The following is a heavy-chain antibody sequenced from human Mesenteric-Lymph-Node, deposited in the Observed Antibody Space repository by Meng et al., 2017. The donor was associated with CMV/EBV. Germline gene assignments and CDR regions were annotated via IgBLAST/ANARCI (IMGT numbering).Heavy chain of an antibody. CDR3: ARMGGSSWYGVATS. CDR1: GGSISSSSW. Sequence: VSGGSISSSSWWSWIRQPPGKGLEWIGEIYHSGSTNYNPSLKSRVTISVDKSKNQFSLKLSPVTAADTAVYYCARMGGSSWYGVATSWGQGTLVTVSS. CDR2: IYHSGST. J-gene: IGHJ5*02. D-gene: IGHD6-13*01. V-gene: IGHV4-4*02.